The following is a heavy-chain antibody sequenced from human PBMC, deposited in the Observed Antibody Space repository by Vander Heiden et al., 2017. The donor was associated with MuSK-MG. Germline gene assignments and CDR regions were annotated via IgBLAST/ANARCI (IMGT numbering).Heavy chain of an antibody. J-gene: IGHJ2*01. CDR3: ARDRSHCSGGSCYHWYFDL. V-gene: IGHV3-66*01. D-gene: IGHD2-15*01. CDR2: IYSGGST. Sequence: EVQLVESGGGLVQPGGSLRLSCAASGFTVSSNYMSWVGQAPGKVLEWVSVIYSGGSTYYADSVKGRFTISRDNSKNTLYLQMNSLRAEDTAVYYCARDRSHCSGGSCYHWYFDLWGRGTLVTVSS. CDR1: GFTVSSNY.